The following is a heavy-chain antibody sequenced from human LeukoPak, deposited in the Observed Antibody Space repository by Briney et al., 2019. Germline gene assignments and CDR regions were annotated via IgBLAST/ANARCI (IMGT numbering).Heavy chain of an antibody. CDR2: IYPGDSDT. V-gene: IGHV5-51*01. D-gene: IGHD2-21*02. Sequence: LKIXXXXSXXXFTSXWIGWVRQMXGKGLEWMGIIYPGDSDTRYSPSFQGQVTISADKSISTAYLQWSSLKASDTAMYYCARQVEGGDCAFDIWGQGTMVTVSS. CDR1: XXXFTSXW. CDR3: ARQVEGGDCAFDI. J-gene: IGHJ3*02.